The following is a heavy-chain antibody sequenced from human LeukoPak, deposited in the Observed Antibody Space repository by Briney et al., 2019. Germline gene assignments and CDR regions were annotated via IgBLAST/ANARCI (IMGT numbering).Heavy chain of an antibody. Sequence: GESLKISCKGSGYSFTSYWIGWVRQMPGKGLEWMGIIYPGDSDTRYSPSLQGQVTISVDKSISTAYLQWSSLKASDTAMYYCARHEGGPGDLEYFQHWGQGTLVTVSS. CDR1: GYSFTSYW. CDR3: ARHEGGPGDLEYFQH. V-gene: IGHV5-51*01. CDR2: IYPGDSDT. J-gene: IGHJ1*01. D-gene: IGHD2-15*01.